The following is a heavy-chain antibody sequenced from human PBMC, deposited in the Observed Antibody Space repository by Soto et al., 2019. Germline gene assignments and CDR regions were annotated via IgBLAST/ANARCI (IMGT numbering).Heavy chain of an antibody. CDR3: ARDRVPKSSGYFPLDY. CDR2: ISTFNGKT. J-gene: IGHJ4*02. CDR1: GYTFISYG. D-gene: IGHD3-22*01. Sequence: QVQLGQSGAEVKKPGASVKVSCKSSGYTFISYGITWVRQAPGQGLEWRGWISTFNGKTNYAQNVQGRVTMTTDTSTTPAYMVLRRLPSDAAAVYYWARDRVPKSSGYFPLDYWGQGTLVTVSS. V-gene: IGHV1-18*01.